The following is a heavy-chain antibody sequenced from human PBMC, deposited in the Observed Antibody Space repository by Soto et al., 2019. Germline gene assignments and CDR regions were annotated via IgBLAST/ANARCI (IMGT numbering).Heavy chain of an antibody. J-gene: IGHJ6*02. CDR2: IYYSGST. Sequence: QVQLQESGPGLVKPSQTLSLPCTVSGGSISSGGYYWSWIRQHPGKGLEWIGYIYYSGSTYYNPSLKSRVTIAVDTSKNQFSLKLGSVTAADTAVYYCARDASVNYYYYGMDVWGQGTTVTVSS. V-gene: IGHV4-31*03. CDR1: GGSISSGGYY. CDR3: ARDASVNYYYYGMDV.